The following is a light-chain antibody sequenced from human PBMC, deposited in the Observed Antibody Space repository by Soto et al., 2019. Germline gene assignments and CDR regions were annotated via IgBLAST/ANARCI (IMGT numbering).Light chain of an antibody. CDR3: VAWDDSLNGYV. J-gene: IGLJ1*01. CDR2: GNN. CDR1: SSNIGSNT. V-gene: IGLV1-44*01. Sequence: XSVLTQPPSASGTPGQRVTISCSGRSSNIGSNTVNWYQQLPGTAPKLLIYGNNQRPSGVPDRFSGSKSGTSASLAISGLQSEDEADYYCVAWDDSLNGYVFGTGTKVTVL.